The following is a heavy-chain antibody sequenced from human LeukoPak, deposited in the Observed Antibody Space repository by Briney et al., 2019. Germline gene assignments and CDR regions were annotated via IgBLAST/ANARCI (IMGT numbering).Heavy chain of an antibody. V-gene: IGHV3-66*01. Sequence: GGSLRLSCAASEFSVGSNYMSWVRQAPGKGLEWVSVIYSGGSTYYADSVKGRFTISRDNSKNTLYLQMNSLRAEDTAVYYCASAGTVVTPGYFDYWGQGTLVTVSS. CDR2: IYSGGST. CDR1: EFSVGSNY. D-gene: IGHD4-23*01. CDR3: ASAGTVVTPGYFDY. J-gene: IGHJ4*02.